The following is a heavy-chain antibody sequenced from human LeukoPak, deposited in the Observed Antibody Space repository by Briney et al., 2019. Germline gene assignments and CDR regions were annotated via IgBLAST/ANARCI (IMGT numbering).Heavy chain of an antibody. J-gene: IGHJ6*03. CDR2: INHSGST. D-gene: IGHD6-13*01. CDR1: GGSFSGYY. CDR3: ARPPSGYFRSRYRPYYMVI. Sequence: PSETLSLTCAVYGGSFSGYYWSWIRQPPGKGLEWIGEINHSGSTNYNPSLKSRVTISVDTSKHQFSLKLSSVTAADTAVYYCARPPSGYFRSRYRPYYMVIWGKGTTVTISS. V-gene: IGHV4-34*01.